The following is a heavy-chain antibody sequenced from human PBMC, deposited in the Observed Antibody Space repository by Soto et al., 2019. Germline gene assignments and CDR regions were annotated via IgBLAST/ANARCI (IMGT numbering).Heavy chain of an antibody. CDR3: ARDGPGYDDDSSGSESGD. CDR1: GGTFSSYA. J-gene: IGHJ1*01. V-gene: IGHV1-69*13. Sequence: PVKACCKASGGTFSSYAISWVRQAPGQGLEWMGGIIPIFGTANYAQKFQGRVTINADESTSTAYMELSSLRSEDTAVYYCARDGPGYDDDSSGSESGDWGQGTLVIVSS. D-gene: IGHD3-22*01. CDR2: IIPIFGTA.